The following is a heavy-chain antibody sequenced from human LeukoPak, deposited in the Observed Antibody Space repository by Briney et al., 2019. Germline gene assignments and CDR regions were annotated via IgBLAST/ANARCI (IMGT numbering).Heavy chain of an antibody. CDR3: TTNGVVVVAATPFDY. J-gene: IGHJ4*02. CDR1: GFTFSNAW. V-gene: IGHV3-15*01. Sequence: GGSLRLSCAASGFTFSNAWMSWVRQAPGKGLEWVGRIKSKTDGGTTDYAAPVKGRFTISRDDSKTTLYLQMNSLKTEDTAVYYCTTNGVVVVAATPFDYWGQGTLVTVSS. D-gene: IGHD2-15*01. CDR2: IKSKTDGGTT.